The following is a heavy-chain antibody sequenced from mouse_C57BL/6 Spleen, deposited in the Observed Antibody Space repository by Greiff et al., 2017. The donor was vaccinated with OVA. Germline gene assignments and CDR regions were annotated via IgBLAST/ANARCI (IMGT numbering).Heavy chain of an antibody. J-gene: IGHJ2*01. D-gene: IGHD4-1*01. CDR1: GYTFTSYG. CDR3: ARRPLNWEGFDY. V-gene: IGHV1-81*01. Sequence: VQLVESGAELARPGASVKLSCKASGYTFTSYGISWVKQRTGQGLEWIGEIYPRSGNTYYNEKFKGKATLTADKSSSTAYMELRSLTSEDSAVYFCARRPLNWEGFDYWGQGTTLTVSS. CDR2: IYPRSGNT.